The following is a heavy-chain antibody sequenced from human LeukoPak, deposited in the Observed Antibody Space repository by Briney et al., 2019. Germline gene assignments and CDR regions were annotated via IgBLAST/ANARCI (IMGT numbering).Heavy chain of an antibody. CDR2: IYHSGST. Sequence: SETLSLTCTVSGYSISSGYYWGWIRQPPGKGLEWIGSIYHSGSTYYNPSPKSRVTISVDTSKNQFSLKLSSVTAADTAVYYCARASIPAQGGVDYWGQGTLVTVSS. V-gene: IGHV4-38-2*02. D-gene: IGHD2-2*01. CDR1: GYSISSGYY. CDR3: ARASIPAQGGVDY. J-gene: IGHJ4*02.